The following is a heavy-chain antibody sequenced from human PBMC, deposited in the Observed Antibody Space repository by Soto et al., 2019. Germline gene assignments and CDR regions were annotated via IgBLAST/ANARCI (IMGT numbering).Heavy chain of an antibody. CDR1: GGSISSYY. J-gene: IGHJ5*02. Sequence: QVQLQESGPGLVKPSETLSLTCTVSGGSISSYYWSWIRQPPGKGLEWIGYIYYSGSTNYNPSLTSRVTISVDTSKNQFSLKLSSVTAADTAVYYCARGSVGDDPWGQGTLVTVSS. D-gene: IGHD2-2*01. CDR3: ARGSVGDDP. CDR2: IYYSGST. V-gene: IGHV4-59*01.